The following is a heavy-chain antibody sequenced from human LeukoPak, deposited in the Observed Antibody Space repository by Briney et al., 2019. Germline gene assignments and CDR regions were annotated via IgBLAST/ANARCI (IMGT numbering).Heavy chain of an antibody. CDR3: ARGLIAAAGTIWYFDL. V-gene: IGHV4-59*12. CDR1: GGSISSYY. CDR2: IYYSGST. Sequence: SETLSLTCTVSGGSISSYYWSWIRQPPGKGLEWIGYIYYSGSTNYNPSLKSRVTISVHTSKNQFSLKLSSVTAADTAVYYCARGLIAAAGTIWYFDLWGRGTLVTVSS. D-gene: IGHD6-13*01. J-gene: IGHJ2*01.